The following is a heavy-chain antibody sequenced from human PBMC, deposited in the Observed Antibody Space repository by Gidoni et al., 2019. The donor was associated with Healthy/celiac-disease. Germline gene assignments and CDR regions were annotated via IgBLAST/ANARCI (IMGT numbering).Heavy chain of an antibody. V-gene: IGHV3-49*05. D-gene: IGHD3-10*02. CDR1: GFTFGAYA. CDR2: IRSKAYGGTT. Sequence: EVQLVESGGGLVKPGRSLRLSCTASGFTFGAYAMRWFRQAPGKGLEWVGFIRSKAYGGTTEYAASVKGRFTISRDDSKSIAYLQMNSLKTEDTAVYYCTTPRVIDVEPFDYWGQGTLVTVSS. J-gene: IGHJ4*02. CDR3: TTPRVIDVEPFDY.